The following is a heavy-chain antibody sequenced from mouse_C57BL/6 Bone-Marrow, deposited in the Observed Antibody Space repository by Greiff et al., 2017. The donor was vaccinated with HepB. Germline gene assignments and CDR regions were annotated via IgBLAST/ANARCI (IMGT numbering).Heavy chain of an antibody. CDR3: ARTGSSFYWYFDV. J-gene: IGHJ1*03. CDR2: IWSGGST. CDR1: GFSLTSYG. D-gene: IGHD1-1*01. V-gene: IGHV2-2*01. Sequence: QVQLQQSGPGLVQPSQSLSITCTVSGFSLTSYGVHWVRQSPGKGLEWLGVIWSGGSTDYNAAFISRLSISKDNSKSQVFFKMNSLQADDTAIYYCARTGSSFYWYFDVWGTGTTVTVSS.